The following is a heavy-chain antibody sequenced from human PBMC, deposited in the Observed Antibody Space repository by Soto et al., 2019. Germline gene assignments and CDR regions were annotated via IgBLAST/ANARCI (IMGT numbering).Heavy chain of an antibody. CDR2: IYYSGNT. CDR3: ARVGYYYDSSGYPYYFDY. V-gene: IGHV4-61*01. CDR1: GGSVSSGSYY. J-gene: IGHJ4*02. D-gene: IGHD3-22*01. Sequence: SETLSLTCTVSGGSVSSGSYYWSWIRQPPGKGLEWIGYIYYSGNTNYNPSLKSRVTISVDTSKNQFSLELSSVTAADTAVYYCARVGYYYDSSGYPYYFDYWGQGTLVTVSS.